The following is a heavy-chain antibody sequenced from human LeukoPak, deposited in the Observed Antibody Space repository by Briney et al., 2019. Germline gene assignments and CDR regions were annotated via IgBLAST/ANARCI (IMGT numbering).Heavy chain of an antibody. CDR1: GFTFSSYA. D-gene: IGHD2-2*01. CDR3: AKKNYQYCSSASCSPPNFDH. V-gene: IGHV3-23*01. CDR2: ISGSSGTT. J-gene: IGHJ4*02. Sequence: GGSLRLSCAASGFTFSSYAMNWVRQAPGKGLEWVSTISGSSGTTYYADSVKGRFTISRDNSKNTLYLQMNSLRAEDTAVYYCAKKNYQYCSSASCSPPNFDHWGQGTLVTVSS.